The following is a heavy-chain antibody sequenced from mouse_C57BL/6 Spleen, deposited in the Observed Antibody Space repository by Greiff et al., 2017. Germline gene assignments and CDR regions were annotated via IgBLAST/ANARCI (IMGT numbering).Heavy chain of an antibody. CDR2: ISYSGST. J-gene: IGHJ1*03. Sequence: DVKLQESGPGLAKPSQTLSLTCSVTGYSITSDYWNWIRKFPGNKLEYMGYISYSGSTYYNPSLKSRISITRDTSKNQYYLQLNSVTAEDTATYYCARYGGSSYWYCDVWGTGTTVTVSS. D-gene: IGHD1-1*01. CDR3: ARYGGSSYWYCDV. V-gene: IGHV3-8*01. CDR1: GYSITSDY.